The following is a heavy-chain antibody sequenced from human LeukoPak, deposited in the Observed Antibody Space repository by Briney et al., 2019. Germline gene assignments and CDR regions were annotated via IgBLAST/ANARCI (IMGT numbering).Heavy chain of an antibody. CDR2: LSYGGTNK. CDR3: ARDRSGYANDAFDF. D-gene: IGHD3-3*01. CDR1: GFTFSDYA. J-gene: IGHJ3*01. Sequence: PGGSLRLSCAASGFTFSDYAMHWVRQAPGKGLEWVSVLSYGGTNKYYADSVKGRFTISRDNSKNTMFPQMNSLRAEDTAVYHCARDRSGYANDAFDFWGQGTMVTVSS. V-gene: IGHV3-30-3*01.